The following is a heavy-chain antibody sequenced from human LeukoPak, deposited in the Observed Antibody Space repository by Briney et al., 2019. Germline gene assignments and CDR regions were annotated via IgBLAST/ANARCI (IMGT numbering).Heavy chain of an antibody. CDR1: GFTFGTYW. CDR2: INQDGSEK. CDR3: AKTYYYDRSGSGNAFDI. D-gene: IGHD3-22*01. J-gene: IGHJ3*02. V-gene: IGHV3-7*01. Sequence: GGSLRLSCAASGFTFGTYWMSWVRLAPGKGLEWVANINQDGSEKYYVDSVKGRFTISRDNAKKSLYLQINSLRAEDTAVYYCAKTYYYDRSGSGNAFDIWGQGTMVTVSS.